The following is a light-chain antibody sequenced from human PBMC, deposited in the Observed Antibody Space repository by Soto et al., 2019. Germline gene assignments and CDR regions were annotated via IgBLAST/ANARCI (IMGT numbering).Light chain of an antibody. Sequence: QSVLTQPPSESGAPGQSVTISCTGSSSNIGAGYDVHWYQQLPRTAPKLVFNGKTNRPSGVPDRFSGSKSGTSASLAITGLQAEDEADYYCQSYDSSLSDVVFGGGTKLTVL. CDR3: QSYDSSLSDVV. CDR2: GKT. J-gene: IGLJ2*01. CDR1: SSNIGAGYD. V-gene: IGLV1-40*01.